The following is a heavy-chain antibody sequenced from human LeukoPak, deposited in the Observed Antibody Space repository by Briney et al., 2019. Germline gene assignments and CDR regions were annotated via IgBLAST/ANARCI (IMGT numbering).Heavy chain of an antibody. D-gene: IGHD2-15*01. Sequence: SVKVSCKASGGTFSSYAISWVRQAPGQGLEWMGGIIPIFGTANYAQKFQGRVTITADESTSTAYMELSSLRSEDTAVYYCATAAYIPNLVDYYYYYMDVWGKGTTVTVSS. J-gene: IGHJ6*03. CDR3: ATAAYIPNLVDYYYYYMDV. V-gene: IGHV1-69*01. CDR2: IIPIFGTA. CDR1: GGTFSSYA.